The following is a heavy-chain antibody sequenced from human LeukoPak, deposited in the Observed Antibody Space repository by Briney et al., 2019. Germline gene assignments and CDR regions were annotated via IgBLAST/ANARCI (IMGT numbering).Heavy chain of an antibody. Sequence: GASVKVSCKASGCTFTSYYMHWVRQAPGQGLEWMGIINPSGGSTSYAQKFQGRVTMTRDTSTSTVYMELSSLRSEDTAVYYCARDSIVVVPAAPEDYYYYMDVWGKGTTVTVSS. D-gene: IGHD2-2*01. CDR3: ARDSIVVVPAAPEDYYYYMDV. CDR2: INPSGGST. V-gene: IGHV1-46*01. CDR1: GCTFTSYY. J-gene: IGHJ6*03.